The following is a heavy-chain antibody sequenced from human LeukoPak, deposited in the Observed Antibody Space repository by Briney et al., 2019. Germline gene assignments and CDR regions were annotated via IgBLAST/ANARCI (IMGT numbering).Heavy chain of an antibody. CDR1: GITLSNYG. Sequence: PGGSLRLSCAVSGITLSNYGLSWVREAPGKGLEWVAGISGSGGGTHYADSAKGRVTISRDNPQNTLYLQMNSLGARGTGVSFFAKRGVEIRVILVGFHKEAYYFDSWGQGALVTVSS. CDR2: ISGSGGGT. CDR3: AKRGVEIRVILVGFHKEAYYFDS. D-gene: IGHD5-24*01. J-gene: IGHJ4*02. V-gene: IGHV3-23*01.